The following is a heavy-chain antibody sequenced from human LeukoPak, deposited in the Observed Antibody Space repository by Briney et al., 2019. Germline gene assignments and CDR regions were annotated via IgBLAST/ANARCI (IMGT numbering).Heavy chain of an antibody. J-gene: IGHJ6*03. CDR2: ISAYNGNT. CDR3: ARDGIATAHYYYYYYMDV. V-gene: IGHV1-18*01. CDR1: GYTFTSYG. Sequence: ASVKVSCKASGYTFTSYGISWVRQAPGQGLEWMGWISAYNGNTNYAQKLQGGVTMTTDTSPSTAYMELRSLRSDDTAVYYCARDGIATAHYYYYYYMDVWGKGTTVTISS. D-gene: IGHD6-13*01.